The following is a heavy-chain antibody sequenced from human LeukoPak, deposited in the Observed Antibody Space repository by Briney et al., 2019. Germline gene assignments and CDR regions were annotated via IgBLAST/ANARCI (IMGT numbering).Heavy chain of an antibody. CDR3: ARDRIAAAGYDYYYGMDV. CDR2: INSDGSST. D-gene: IGHD6-13*01. J-gene: IGHJ6*02. CDR1: GFTFSSYW. V-gene: IGHV3-74*01. Sequence: GGSLRLSCAASGFTFSSYWMHWVRQAPGKGLVWVSRINSDGSSTSYADSVKGRFTISRDNAKNTLYLQMNSLRAEDTAVYYCARDRIAAAGYDYYYGMDVWGQGTTVTVSS.